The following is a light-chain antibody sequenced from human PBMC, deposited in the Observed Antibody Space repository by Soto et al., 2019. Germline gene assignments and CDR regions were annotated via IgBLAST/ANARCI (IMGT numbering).Light chain of an antibody. V-gene: IGLV4-69*01. CDR2: LNSDGSH. CDR1: SGHSSYA. J-gene: IGLJ3*02. Sequence: QPVLTQSPSASASLGASVKLTCTLSSGHSSYAIAWHQQQPEKGPPCLMKLNSDGSHSKGDGIPDRFSGSSAGAERYLTISSLQSEDEADYYCQTWGTGLWVFGGGTQLTVL. CDR3: QTWGTGLWV.